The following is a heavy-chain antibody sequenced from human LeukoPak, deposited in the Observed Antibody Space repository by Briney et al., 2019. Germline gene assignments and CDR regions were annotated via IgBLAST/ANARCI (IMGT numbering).Heavy chain of an antibody. CDR3: ARHRTSGSYGDY. CDR1: GFTFSSYA. D-gene: IGHD1-26*01. CDR2: ISSNGGST. Sequence: GGSLRLSCAASGFTFSSYAMHWVRQAPGKGLEYVSAISSNGGSTYYANSVKGRFTISRDNSKNTLYLQMGSLRAEDMAVYYCARHRTSGSYGDYWGQGTLVTVSS. J-gene: IGHJ4*02. V-gene: IGHV3-64*01.